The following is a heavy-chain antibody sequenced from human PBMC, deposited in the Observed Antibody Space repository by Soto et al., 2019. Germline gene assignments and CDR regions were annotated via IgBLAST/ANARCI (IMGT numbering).Heavy chain of an antibody. Sequence: ASVKVSCKASGGTFSSYAISWVRQAPGQGLEWMGGIIPIFGTANYAQKFQGRVTITADGSTTTTYMELNSLRSEDAAVYYCASRERVDAFDIWGQGTLVTVSS. V-gene: IGHV1-69*13. CDR2: IIPIFGTA. CDR1: GGTFSSYA. D-gene: IGHD1-26*01. CDR3: ASRERVDAFDI. J-gene: IGHJ3*02.